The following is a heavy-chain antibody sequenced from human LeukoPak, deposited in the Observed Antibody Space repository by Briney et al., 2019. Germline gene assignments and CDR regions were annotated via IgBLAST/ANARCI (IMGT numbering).Heavy chain of an antibody. CDR3: TRGGFYDGSGYYPFDY. CDR1: GFTFSKYG. V-gene: IGHV3-30*02. Sequence: GGSVRLYCVASGFTFSKYGMHWVRQAPGRGLEGWAFLQYDESNKYYADYIKGRFTLSRDNSKNTVYLQMNSLRPEDTAVYYCTRGGFYDGSGYYPFDYWGQGTLVTVSS. D-gene: IGHD3-22*01. J-gene: IGHJ4*02. CDR2: LQYDESNK.